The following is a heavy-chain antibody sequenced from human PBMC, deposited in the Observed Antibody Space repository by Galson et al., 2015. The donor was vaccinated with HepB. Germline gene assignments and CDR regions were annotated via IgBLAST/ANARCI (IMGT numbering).Heavy chain of an antibody. J-gene: IGHJ4*02. CDR3: ARELLGGGDPD. V-gene: IGHV3-53*04. Sequence: SLRLSCAASGFTFSNAWMSWVRQAPGKGLEWVSVIYSGGSTYYAGSVKGRFTISRHNSKNTRYLQMNILRAEDTAVYYCARELLGGGDPDWGQGTLVTVSS. CDR1: GFTFSNAW. CDR2: IYSGGST. D-gene: IGHD3-10*01.